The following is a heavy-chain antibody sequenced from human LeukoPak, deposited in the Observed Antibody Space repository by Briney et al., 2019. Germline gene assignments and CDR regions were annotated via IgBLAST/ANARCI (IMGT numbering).Heavy chain of an antibody. CDR2: ISDSGGST. J-gene: IGHJ4*02. V-gene: IGHV3-23*01. Sequence: GGSLRLSCAASGLTFSIHWMSWVRQAPGKGLEWVSAISDSGGSTYYADSVKGRFTISRDNSKNTLYLQMSSLRAEDTAVYYCARERYYDSSGYAFDYWGQGTLVTVSS. D-gene: IGHD3-22*01. CDR1: GLTFSIHW. CDR3: ARERYYDSSGYAFDY.